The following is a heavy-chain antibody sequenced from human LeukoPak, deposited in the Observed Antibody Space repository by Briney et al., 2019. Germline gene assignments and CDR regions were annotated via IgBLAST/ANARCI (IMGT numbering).Heavy chain of an antibody. D-gene: IGHD3-16*02. V-gene: IGHV1-3*01. J-gene: IGHJ5*02. Sequence: GASVKVSCKASGYTFTSSAMHWVRQAPGQRLEWMGWINAGNGNTEYSQKFQGRVTITRATSASTAYMELSSLRSEDSAVYYCARGQGELSSHSWFDPWGQGTLVTVSS. CDR2: INAGNGNT. CDR1: GYTFTSSA. CDR3: ARGQGELSSHSWFDP.